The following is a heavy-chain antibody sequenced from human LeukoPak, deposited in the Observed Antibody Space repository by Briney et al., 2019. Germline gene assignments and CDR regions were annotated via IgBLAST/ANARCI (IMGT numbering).Heavy chain of an antibody. CDR1: GFSFSSYW. CDR3: GRSGIVTTAVPF. V-gene: IGHV3-7*01. J-gene: IGHJ4*02. Sequence: GGSLRLSCAASGFSFSSYWMSWVRQAPGKGLEWVANIKEDGGEKNYVDSVKGRFTISRDNAKNSLYLQMNTLRAEDTAVYYCGRSGIVTTAVPFWGQGTLVTVSS. D-gene: IGHD1-26*01. CDR2: IKEDGGEK.